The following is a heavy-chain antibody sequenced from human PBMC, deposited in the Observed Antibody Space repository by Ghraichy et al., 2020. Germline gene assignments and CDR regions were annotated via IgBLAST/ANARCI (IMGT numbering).Heavy chain of an antibody. D-gene: IGHD6-6*01. J-gene: IGHJ4*02. Sequence: GGSLRLSCAASGFTFDDYAMHWVRQAPGKGLEWVSGISWNSGSIGYADSVKGRFTISRDNAKNSLYLQMNSLRAEDTALYYCAKAISGSSIAALGDYWGQGTLVTVSS. V-gene: IGHV3-9*01. CDR1: GFTFDDYA. CDR3: AKAISGSSIAALGDY. CDR2: ISWNSGSI.